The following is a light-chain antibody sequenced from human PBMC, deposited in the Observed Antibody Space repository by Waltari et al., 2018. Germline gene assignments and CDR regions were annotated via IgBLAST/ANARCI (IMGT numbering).Light chain of an antibody. CDR3: QQYKSYPPT. V-gene: IGKV1-16*01. CDR1: QDISNY. CDR2: AAS. Sequence: DIQMTQSPSSLSASVADRVTITCRASQDISNYLAWFQQKPGTAPKSLIYAASNLQSWVPSRFSGRGSGTDFTLTISSLQPEDFATYYCQQYKSYPPTFGGGSNVEIK. J-gene: IGKJ4*01.